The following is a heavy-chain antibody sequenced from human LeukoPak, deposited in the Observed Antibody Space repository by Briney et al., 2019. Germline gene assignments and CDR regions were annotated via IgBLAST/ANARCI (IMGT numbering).Heavy chain of an antibody. CDR2: ITGTGGTT. CDR3: ARDTYDDYVPLDY. V-gene: IGHV3-23*01. CDR1: GLTFSSYG. D-gene: IGHD4-17*01. Sequence: PGGSLRLPCAASGLTFSSYGMSWVRQAPGKGLEWVSTITGTGGTTYYADSVKGRFTISRDNSKNTLYLQMNSLRAEDTAVYYCARDTYDDYVPLDYWGQGTLVTVSS. J-gene: IGHJ4*02.